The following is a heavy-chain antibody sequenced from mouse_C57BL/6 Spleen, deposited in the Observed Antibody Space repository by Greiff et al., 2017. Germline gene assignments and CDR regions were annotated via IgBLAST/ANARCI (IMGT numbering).Heavy chain of an antibody. CDR2: IDPSDSET. CDR1: GYTFTSYW. Sequence: QVQLQQPGAELVRPGSSVKLSCKASGYTFTSYWMHWVKQRPIQGLEWIGNIDPSDSETHYNQKFKDKATLTVDKSSSTAYMQLSSLTSEDSAVYDCARDYYGSSYWFAYWGQGTLVTVSA. D-gene: IGHD1-1*01. J-gene: IGHJ3*01. CDR3: ARDYYGSSYWFAY. V-gene: IGHV1-52*01.